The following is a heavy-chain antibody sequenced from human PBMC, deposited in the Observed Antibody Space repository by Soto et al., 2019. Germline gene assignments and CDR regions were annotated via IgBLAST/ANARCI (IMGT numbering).Heavy chain of an antibody. V-gene: IGHV3-48*03. J-gene: IGHJ6*02. Sequence: GGSLRLSCAASGFPFSIYEMNLVRQAPGKGLEWVSYISISGSTIYYADSVKGRFTIPRDNAKNSLYLQMNSLRAEDTAVYYCARDRHSCSSTSCYVRKDYDYGMDVWGQGITVTVSS. CDR1: GFPFSIYE. D-gene: IGHD2-2*01. CDR3: ARDRHSCSSTSCYVRKDYDYGMDV. CDR2: ISISGSTI.